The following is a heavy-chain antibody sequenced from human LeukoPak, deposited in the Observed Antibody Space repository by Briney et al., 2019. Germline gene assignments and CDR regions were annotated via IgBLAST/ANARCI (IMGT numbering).Heavy chain of an antibody. D-gene: IGHD3-22*01. CDR2: IIPILGIA. V-gene: IGHV1-69*04. Sequence: ASVKVSCKASGGTFSSYAISWVRQAPGQGLEWMGRIIPILGIANYAQKFQGRVTITADKSTSTAYMELSSLRSEDTAVYYCARGGNYYDSSGYYYNWGQGTLVTVSS. CDR3: ARGGNYYDSSGYYYN. J-gene: IGHJ4*02. CDR1: GGTFSSYA.